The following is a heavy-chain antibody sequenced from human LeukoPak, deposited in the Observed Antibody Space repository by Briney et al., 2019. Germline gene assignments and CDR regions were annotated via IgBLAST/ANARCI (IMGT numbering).Heavy chain of an antibody. J-gene: IGHJ4*02. CDR3: ARSMALNSGWYPYYFDY. CDR2: IYYSGST. D-gene: IGHD6-19*01. V-gene: IGHV4-30-4*01. Sequence: TSQTLSLTCTVSGGSISSGDYYWSWIRQPPGKGLEWIGYIYYSGSTYYNPSLKSRVTISVDTSKNQFSLKLSSVTAADTAVYYCARSMALNSGWYPYYFDYWGQGTLVTVPS. CDR1: GGSISSGDYY.